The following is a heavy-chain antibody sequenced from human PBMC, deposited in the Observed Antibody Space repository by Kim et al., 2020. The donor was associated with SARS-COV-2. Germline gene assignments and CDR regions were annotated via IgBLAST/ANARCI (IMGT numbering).Heavy chain of an antibody. CDR3: AKDRIVVVVAATYGMDV. J-gene: IGHJ6*02. D-gene: IGHD2-15*01. CDR1: GFTFSSYA. Sequence: GGSLRLSCAASGFTFSSYAMSWVRQAPGKGLEWVSAISGSGGSTYYADSVKGRFTISRDNSKNTLYLQMNSLRAEDTAVYYCAKDRIVVVVAATYGMDVWGQGTTVTVSS. CDR2: ISGSGGST. V-gene: IGHV3-23*01.